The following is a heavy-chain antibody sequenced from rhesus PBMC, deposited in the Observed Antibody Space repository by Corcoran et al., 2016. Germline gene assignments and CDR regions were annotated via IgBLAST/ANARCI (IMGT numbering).Heavy chain of an antibody. D-gene: IGHD4-29*01. V-gene: IGHV4S9*01. CDR1: GGSISDYYY. CDR2: IYGNSART. J-gene: IGHJ4*01. Sequence: QVQLQESGPGLVKPSETLSLTCAVSGGSISDYYYWNWIRQPPGKGLEWIGNIYGNSARTYSNPSLKSRVTISKDTSKNQFFLKLSSVTAADTAVYYCARGVYGSSYSHFDYWGQGVLVTVSS. CDR3: ARGVYGSSYSHFDY.